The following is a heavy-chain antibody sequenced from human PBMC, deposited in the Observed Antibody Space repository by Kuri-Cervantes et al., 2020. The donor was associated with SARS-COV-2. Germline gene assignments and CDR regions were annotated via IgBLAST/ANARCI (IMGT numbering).Heavy chain of an antibody. V-gene: IGHV3-9*01. CDR3: ARDHQYYDFWSGYFGTEGNYYYYYMDV. Sequence: GGSLRLSCAASGFTFDDYAMHWVWQAPGKGLEWVSGISWNSGSIGYADSVKGRFTISRDNAKNSLYLQMNSLRAEDTAVYYCARDHQYYDFWSGYFGTEGNYYYYYMDVWGKGTTVTVSS. J-gene: IGHJ6*03. CDR2: ISWNSGSI. D-gene: IGHD3-3*01. CDR1: GFTFDDYA.